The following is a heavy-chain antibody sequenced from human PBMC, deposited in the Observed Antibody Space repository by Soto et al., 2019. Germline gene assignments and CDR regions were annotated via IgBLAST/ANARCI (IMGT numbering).Heavy chain of an antibody. CDR1: GFTFSSYA. V-gene: IGHV3-23*01. CDR3: AKFGRYFGCSKDY. CDR2: ISGSGGST. J-gene: IGHJ4*02. Sequence: GSLRLSCAASGFTFSSYAMSWVRQAPGKGPEWVSAISGSGGSTYYADSVKGRFTISRDNSKNTLYLQMNSLRAEDTAVYYCAKFGRYFGCSKDYWSQGTLDIVSS. D-gene: IGHD3-9*01.